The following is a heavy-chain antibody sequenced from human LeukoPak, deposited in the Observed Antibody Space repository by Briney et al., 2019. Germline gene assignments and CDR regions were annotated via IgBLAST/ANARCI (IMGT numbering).Heavy chain of an antibody. CDR2: IYTSGGT. J-gene: IGHJ4*02. Sequence: SETLSLTCTVSGDSISSYYWSWIRQPPGKGQEWIGYIYTSGGTNYIPSLKGRVTISIDTSKNQFSLKLSSVTAADSAVYYCARLTRLSTSPDRYYLDYWGQGTLVTVSS. CDR1: GDSISSYY. V-gene: IGHV4-4*09. CDR3: ARLTRLSTSPDRYYLDY. D-gene: IGHD6-6*01.